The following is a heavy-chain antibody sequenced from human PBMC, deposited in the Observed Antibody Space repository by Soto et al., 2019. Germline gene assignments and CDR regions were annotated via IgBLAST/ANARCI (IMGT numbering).Heavy chain of an antibody. J-gene: IGHJ4*02. CDR2: ISSSSSYI. V-gene: IGHV3-21*01. D-gene: IGHD3-9*01. Sequence: PGGSLRLSCAASGFTFSSYSMNWVRQAPGKGLEWVSSISSSSSYIYYADSVKGRFTISRDNAKNSLYLQMNSLRAEDTAVYYCARSHDILTGYYDYWGQGTLVTVSS. CDR1: GFTFSSYS. CDR3: ARSHDILTGYYDY.